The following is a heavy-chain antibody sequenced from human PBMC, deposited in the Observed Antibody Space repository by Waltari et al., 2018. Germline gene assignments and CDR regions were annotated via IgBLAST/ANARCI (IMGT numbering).Heavy chain of an antibody. CDR2: IYYSGST. V-gene: IGHV4-39*07. J-gene: IGHJ5*02. Sequence: QLQLQESGPGLVKPSETLSLACTVSGGSLRSGSYYWGWIRQPPGKGLEWIGTIYYSGSTYYNPSLKSRLTISVDTSKNQFSLNLSSVTAADTAVYYCASYNWNYAWFDPWGQGTLVTVSS. D-gene: IGHD1-7*01. CDR1: GGSLRSGSYY. CDR3: ASYNWNYAWFDP.